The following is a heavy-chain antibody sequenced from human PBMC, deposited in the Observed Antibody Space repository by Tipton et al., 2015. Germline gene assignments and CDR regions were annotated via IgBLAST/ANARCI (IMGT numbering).Heavy chain of an antibody. Sequence: TLSLTCTVSGGSVSSGSYYWNWIRQPPGKGLEWIGYIYYSGSTNYNPSLKSRVTISVDTSKNQFSLKLSSVTAADTAVYYCARAYYYDSSGYPLFDYWGQGTLVTVSS. CDR2: IYYSGST. D-gene: IGHD3-22*01. CDR3: ARAYYYDSSGYPLFDY. CDR1: GGSVSSGSYY. J-gene: IGHJ4*02. V-gene: IGHV4-61*01.